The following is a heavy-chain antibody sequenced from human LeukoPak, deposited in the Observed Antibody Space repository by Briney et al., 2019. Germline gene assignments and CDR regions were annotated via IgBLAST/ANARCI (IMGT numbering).Heavy chain of an antibody. CDR2: ISGSGGST. D-gene: IGHD3-22*01. J-gene: IGHJ4*02. V-gene: IGHV3-23*01. CDR1: GFTFSSYA. CDR3: AKDLDQYYYDSSGCSFDY. Sequence: PGGSLRLSCAASGFTFSSYAMSWVRQAPGKGLEWVSAISGSGGSTYYADSVKGRFTISRDNSKNTLYLQMNSLRAEDTAVYYCAKDLDQYYYDSSGCSFDYWGQGSMVTVSS.